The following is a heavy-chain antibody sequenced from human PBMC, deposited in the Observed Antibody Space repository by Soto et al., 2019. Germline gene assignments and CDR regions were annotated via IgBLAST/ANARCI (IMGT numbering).Heavy chain of an antibody. CDR3: AAWKTMIVVDNWFDP. V-gene: IGHV1-58*01. CDR1: GFTFTSSA. J-gene: IGHJ5*02. CDR2: IVVGSGNT. D-gene: IGHD3-22*01. Sequence: SVKVSCKASGFTFTSSALQWVRQARGQRLEWIGWIVVGSGNTNYAQKFQERVTITRDMSTSTAYMELSSLRSEETAVYYCAAWKTMIVVDNWFDPWGQGTLVTVSS.